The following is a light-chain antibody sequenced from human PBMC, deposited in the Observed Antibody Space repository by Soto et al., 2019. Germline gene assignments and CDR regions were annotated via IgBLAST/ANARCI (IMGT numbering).Light chain of an antibody. CDR1: QSVRSY. V-gene: IGKV3-11*01. CDR3: QQRSNWPLVT. Sequence: EIVLTQSPATLSLSPGERATLSCRASQSVRSYSAWYQQKPGQPPRLLIYDTSNRATGIPARFSGSGYGTDFTLTISSLDPEDFAVYYCQQRSNWPLVTFGPGTRVDIK. CDR2: DTS. J-gene: IGKJ3*01.